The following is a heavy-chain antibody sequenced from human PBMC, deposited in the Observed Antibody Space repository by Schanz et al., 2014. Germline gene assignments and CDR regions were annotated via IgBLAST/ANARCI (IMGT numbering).Heavy chain of an antibody. V-gene: IGHV1-18*01. D-gene: IGHD1-26*01. CDR1: GYTLTGFG. Sequence: QVQLVQSGAEVKKPGASVKVSCKASGYTLTGFGVSWVRQAPGQGREWMGWISAYSGNSKYAQKLQGRVTMTTDTSTNTAYMELRSLTSDDTAVCYCARFNSGSHSPPYYYYGMDVWGQGTTVTVSS. CDR3: ARFNSGSHSPPYYYYGMDV. CDR2: ISAYSGNS. J-gene: IGHJ6*02.